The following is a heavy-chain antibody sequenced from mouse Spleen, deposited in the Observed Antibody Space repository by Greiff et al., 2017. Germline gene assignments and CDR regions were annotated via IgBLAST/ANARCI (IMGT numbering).Heavy chain of an antibody. Sequence: VQVVESGPGLVAPSQSLSITCTVSGFSLTGYGVNWVRQPPGKGLEWLGMIWGDGSTDYNSALKSRLSISKDNSKSQVFLKMNSLQTDDTARYYCAREGGSSHWYFDVWGAGTTVTVSS. CDR3: AREGGSSHWYFDV. CDR1: GFSLTGYG. V-gene: IGHV2-6-7*01. CDR2: IWGDGST. J-gene: IGHJ1*01. D-gene: IGHD1-1*01.